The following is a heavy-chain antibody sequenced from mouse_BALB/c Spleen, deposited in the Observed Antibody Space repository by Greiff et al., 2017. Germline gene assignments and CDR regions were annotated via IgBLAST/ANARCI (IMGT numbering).Heavy chain of an antibody. J-gene: IGHJ2*01. CDR1: GFNIKDTY. CDR2: IDPANGNT. V-gene: IGHV14-3*02. D-gene: IGHD1-1*01. CDR3: ASSYGLYLDD. Sequence: EVQLHQSGAVLVKPGASVKLSCTASGFNIKDTYMHWVKQRPEQGLEWIGRIDPANGNTKYDPKFQGKATITADTSANTAYRQLSSLTSEDTTVYDGASSYGLYLDDWGQGTTLTVSS.